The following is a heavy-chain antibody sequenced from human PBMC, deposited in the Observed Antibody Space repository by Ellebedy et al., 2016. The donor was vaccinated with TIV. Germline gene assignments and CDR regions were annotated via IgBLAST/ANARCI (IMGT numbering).Heavy chain of an antibody. D-gene: IGHD3-10*01. CDR3: ARDMVQGMVARYLWFDY. J-gene: IGHJ4*02. V-gene: IGHV1-18*01. CDR1: GYAFGSYS. Sequence: ASVKVSCKASGYAFGSYSISWVRQAPGQGLEWVGWISAYTRDTKYAQKFQGRVALTTDSSTRTAYMELRSLRSDDTAVYYCARDMVQGMVARYLWFDYWGQGTLVTVSS. CDR2: ISAYTRDT.